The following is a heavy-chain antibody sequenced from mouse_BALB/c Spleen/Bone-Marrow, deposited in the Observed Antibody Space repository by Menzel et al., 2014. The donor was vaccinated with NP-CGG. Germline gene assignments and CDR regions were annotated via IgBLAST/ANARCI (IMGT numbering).Heavy chain of an antibody. V-gene: IGHV1S56*01. D-gene: IGHD1-2*01. J-gene: IGHJ1*01. CDR1: GNTFTSYD. CDR2: IFPGDSTT. Sequence: VQLQQSGVELVKPGASVKLSCKASGNTFTSYDINWVRRRPEQGLEWIGWIFPGDSTTKYNEKFKGKATLSTDKSSSTVHMQLSRLTSEDSAVYFCVRSRLRDWYFDVWGAGTTVPISS. CDR3: VRSRLRDWYFDV.